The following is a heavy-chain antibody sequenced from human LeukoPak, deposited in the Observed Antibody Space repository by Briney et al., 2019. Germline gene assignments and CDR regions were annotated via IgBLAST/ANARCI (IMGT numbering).Heavy chain of an antibody. CDR2: IIPIFGTA. CDR3: ARDPRVLGGWFGELSPTRN. D-gene: IGHD3-10*01. CDR1: GYTFTSYG. J-gene: IGHJ4*02. V-gene: IGHV1-69*06. Sequence: GASVKVSCKASGYTFTSYGISWVRQAPGQGLEWMGGIIPIFGTANYAQKFQGRVTITADKSTSTAYMELSSLRSEDTAVYYCARDPRVLGGWFGELSPTRNWGQGTLVTVSS.